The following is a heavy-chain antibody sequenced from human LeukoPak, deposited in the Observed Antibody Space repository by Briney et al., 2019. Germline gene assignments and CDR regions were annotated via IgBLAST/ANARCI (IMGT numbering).Heavy chain of an antibody. J-gene: IGHJ4*02. CDR2: ISASAATT. Sequence: PGGSLTLSCALSGFDFANHAMTWVRQAPGKGLQWVSGISASAATTHYADSVKGRFTISRDNSKNMLYLQLNSLRADDTAIYYCARVSGRYFYGYGPDYWGQGTLVTVSS. V-gene: IGHV3-23*01. CDR1: GFDFANHA. D-gene: IGHD3-10*01. CDR3: ARVSGRYFYGYGPDY.